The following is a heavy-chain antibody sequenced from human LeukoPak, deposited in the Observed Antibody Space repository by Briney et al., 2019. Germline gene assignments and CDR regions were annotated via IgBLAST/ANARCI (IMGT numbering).Heavy chain of an antibody. J-gene: IGHJ4*02. CDR2: IYYTGST. D-gene: IGHD6-19*01. Sequence: PSETLSLTCTVSGGSISSYNWNWIRQSPGKGLEWIGNIYYTGSTNYNPPFKGRVTISVDTSKNQFSLRLTSVTAADTAVFYCARGASGWYWLDYWGRGTLVTVSS. CDR3: ARGASGWYWLDY. V-gene: IGHV4-59*01. CDR1: GGSISSYN.